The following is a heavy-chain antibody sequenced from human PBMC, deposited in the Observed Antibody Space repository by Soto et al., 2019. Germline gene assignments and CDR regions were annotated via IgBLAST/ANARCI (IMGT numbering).Heavy chain of an antibody. Sequence: GASVKVSCKASGGTFSSYTISWVRQAPGQGLEWMGGIIPIFGTANYAQKFQGRVTITADESTSTAYMELSSLRSEDTAVYYCARGLSYYGSGYEWFDPWGQGTLVTVSS. D-gene: IGHD3-10*01. V-gene: IGHV1-69*13. J-gene: IGHJ5*02. CDR2: IIPIFGTA. CDR1: GGTFSSYT. CDR3: ARGLSYYGSGYEWFDP.